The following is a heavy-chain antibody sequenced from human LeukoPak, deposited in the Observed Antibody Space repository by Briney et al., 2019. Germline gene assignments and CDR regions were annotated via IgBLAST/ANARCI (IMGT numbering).Heavy chain of an antibody. CDR2: ISSSSSYI. J-gene: IGHJ5*02. CDR1: GFTLSNYG. V-gene: IGHV3-21*04. CDR3: AKTYYYGSGSQSFDP. D-gene: IGHD3-10*01. Sequence: AGGSLRLSCAASGFTLSNYGIHWVRQAPGKGLEWVSSISSSSSYIYYADSVKGRFTISRDNAKNSLYLQMNSLRAEDTAVYYCAKTYYYGSGSQSFDPWGQGTLVTVSS.